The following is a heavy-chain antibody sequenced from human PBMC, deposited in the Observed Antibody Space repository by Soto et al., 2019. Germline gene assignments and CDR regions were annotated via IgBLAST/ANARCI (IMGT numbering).Heavy chain of an antibody. CDR2: TSPFLKTA. J-gene: IGHJ6*02. V-gene: IGHV1-69*01. Sequence: QVQLVQSGAEVKKPGSSVKVSCKPSGGTFSSSAISWIRQAPGEGLEWMEGTSPFLKTANYAEKFQGRVTFTAAEFTGTVYMELRSRRSEATAVYYCARAVGRKVRGVNLYYSYAMDVWGQGTTVTVPS. D-gene: IGHD3-10*01. CDR1: GGTFSSSA. CDR3: ARAVGRKVRGVNLYYSYAMDV.